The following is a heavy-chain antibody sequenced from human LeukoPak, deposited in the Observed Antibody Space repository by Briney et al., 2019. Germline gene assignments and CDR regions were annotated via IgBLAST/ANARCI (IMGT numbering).Heavy chain of an antibody. V-gene: IGHV4-31*03. CDR2: ITHSGST. J-gene: IGHJ4*02. D-gene: IGHD1-26*01. CDR1: RGSISGGGLY. Sequence: SQTLSLTSTVSRGSISGGGLYWAWIRQHPGQGLEWIGYITHSGSTYYNPDLESRISIFRDTSKNQFSLSLTSLTAADKAVYFCASVDWESYYLDSWGQGSLVTVSS. CDR3: ASVDWESYYLDS.